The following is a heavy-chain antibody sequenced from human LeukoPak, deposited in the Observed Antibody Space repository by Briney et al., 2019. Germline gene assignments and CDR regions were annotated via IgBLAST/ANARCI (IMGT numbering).Heavy chain of an antibody. CDR3: ARDNGYSSSWYVNWFDP. CDR2: ISSSSSYI. J-gene: IGHJ5*02. D-gene: IGHD6-13*01. CDR1: GFTFSSYS. Sequence: GGSLRLSCAASGFTFSSYSMNWVRQAPGKGLEWVSSISSSSSYIYYADSVKGRFTISRDNAKNSLYLQMNSLRAEDTAVYYCARDNGYSSSWYVNWFDPWGQGTLVTVSS. V-gene: IGHV3-21*01.